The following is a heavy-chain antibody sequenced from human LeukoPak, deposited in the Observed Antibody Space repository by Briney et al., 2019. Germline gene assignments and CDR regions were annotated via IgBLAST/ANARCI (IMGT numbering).Heavy chain of an antibody. D-gene: IGHD6-13*01. CDR1: GFTFGDYA. Sequence: PGGSLRLSCTASGFTFGDYAISWVRQAPGKGLEWVSSIFPSGGEIHYADSVKGRFTISRDNSKNTLYLQMNSLRAEDTAVYSCAKGGGSSYYYYMDVWGKGTTVTISS. V-gene: IGHV3-23*01. CDR2: IFPSGGEI. J-gene: IGHJ6*03. CDR3: AKGGGSSYYYYMDV.